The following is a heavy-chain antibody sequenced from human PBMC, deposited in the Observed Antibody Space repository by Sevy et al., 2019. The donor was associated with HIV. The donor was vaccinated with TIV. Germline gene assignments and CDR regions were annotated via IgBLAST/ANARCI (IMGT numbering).Heavy chain of an antibody. CDR2: FYTSGGT. CDR1: GGSISSGNYY. J-gene: IGHJ4*02. CDR3: ARESGDCSSTSCYEGVLDY. D-gene: IGHD2-2*01. Sequence: SETLSLTCTVSGGSISSGNYYWSWIRQPAGKGLEWIGRFYTSGGTNYNPSLKSPVTISVDTSKNQFSLKLSSVTAADTAVYYCARESGDCSSTSCYEGVLDYWGQRTLVTVSS. V-gene: IGHV4-61*02.